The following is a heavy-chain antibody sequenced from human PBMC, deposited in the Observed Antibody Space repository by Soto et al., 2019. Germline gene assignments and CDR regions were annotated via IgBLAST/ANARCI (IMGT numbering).Heavy chain of an antibody. CDR3: ARGRWTGARFGLVVPAAIHNGFDP. CDR1: GGSFSGYY. CDR2: INHSGST. V-gene: IGHV4-34*01. D-gene: IGHD2-2*01. Sequence: QVQLQQWGAGLLKPSETLSLTCAVYGGSFSGYYWSWIRQPPGKGLEWIGEINHSGSTNYNPSLKSRVTISVDTSKNQFSLKLSSVTAADTAVYYCARGRWTGARFGLVVPAAIHNGFDPWGQGTLVTVSS. J-gene: IGHJ5*02.